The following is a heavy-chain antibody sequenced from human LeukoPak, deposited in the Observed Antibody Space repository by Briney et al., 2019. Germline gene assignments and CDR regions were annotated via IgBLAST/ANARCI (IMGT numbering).Heavy chain of an antibody. CDR1: GFTFSSYW. J-gene: IGHJ4*02. CDR2: IKQDGSEK. Sequence: GGSLRLSCAASGFTFSSYWMSWVRQAPGKGLEWVANIKQDGSEKYYVDSVKGRFTISRDNAKNSLYLQMNSLRAEDTAVYYCAKPYSGYDYSFDCWGQGTLVTVSS. CDR3: AKPYSGYDYSFDC. V-gene: IGHV3-7*02. D-gene: IGHD5-12*01.